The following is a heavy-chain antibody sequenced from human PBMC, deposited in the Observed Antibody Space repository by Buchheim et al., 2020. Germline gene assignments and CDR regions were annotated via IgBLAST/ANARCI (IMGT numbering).Heavy chain of an antibody. CDR3: ARDRGYDFWSGYPIFGYYYYGMDV. CDR1: GYTFTGYY. V-gene: IGHV1-2*02. CDR2: INPNSGGT. Sequence: QVQLVQSGAEVKKPGASVKVSCKASGYTFTGYYMHWVRQAPGQGLEWMGWINPNSGGTNYAQKFQGRVTMTRDTSISTAYMELNRLRSDDTAVYYCARDRGYDFWSGYPIFGYYYYGMDVWGQGTT. D-gene: IGHD3-3*01. J-gene: IGHJ6*02.